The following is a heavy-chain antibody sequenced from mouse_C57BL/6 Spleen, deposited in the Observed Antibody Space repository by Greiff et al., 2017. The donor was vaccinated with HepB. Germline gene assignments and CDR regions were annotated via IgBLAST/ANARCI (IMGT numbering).Heavy chain of an antibody. CDR2: IYPRSGNT. D-gene: IGHD1-2*01. J-gene: IGHJ4*01. CDR1: GYTFTSYG. CDR3: ARGDYGGDYAMDY. Sequence: VKLQESGAELARPGASVKLSCKASGYTFTSYGISWVKQRTGQGLEWIGEIYPRSGNTYYNEKFKGKATLTADKSSSTAYMELRSLTSEDSAVYFCARGDYGGDYAMDYWGQGTSVTVSS. V-gene: IGHV1-81*01.